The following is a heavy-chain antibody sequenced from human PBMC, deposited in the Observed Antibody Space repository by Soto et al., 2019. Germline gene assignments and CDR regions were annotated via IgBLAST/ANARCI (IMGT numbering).Heavy chain of an antibody. V-gene: IGHV3-66*01. CDR3: ARDTFGGAYDFWH. CDR1: GFTVSNFY. D-gene: IGHD3-3*01. J-gene: IGHJ4*02. CDR2: ISSGGST. Sequence: EVQLVESGGGLVQPGGSLRLSCAVSGFTVSNFYMTWVRQAPGKGLEWVSVISSGGSTYYADSVKGRFTNSRDNSKNTLFLEMNSLRAGDTAVYYCARDTFGGAYDFWHGGQGTLVTVSS.